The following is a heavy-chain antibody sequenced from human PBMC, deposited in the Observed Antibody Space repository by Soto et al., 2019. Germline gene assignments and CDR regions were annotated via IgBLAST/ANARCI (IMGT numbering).Heavy chain of an antibody. J-gene: IGHJ4*02. D-gene: IGHD6-19*01. V-gene: IGHV4-39*01. Sequence: QLQLQESGPGLVKPSETLSLTCIVSGGSITRNNHYWGWIRQSPGKGVEWIGSILYSGSTNYNPSLKGRVTLSVETSKNQFSLKMTSVTAADTALYYCVRLGSSGWYQGSYFDYWGQGTLVTVSS. CDR3: VRLGSSGWYQGSYFDY. CDR1: GGSITRNNHY. CDR2: ILYSGST.